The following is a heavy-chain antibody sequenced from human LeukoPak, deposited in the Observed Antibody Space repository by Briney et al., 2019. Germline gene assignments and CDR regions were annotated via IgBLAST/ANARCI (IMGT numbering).Heavy chain of an antibody. CDR3: AREVHSSGGSWHYYYYYYMDV. D-gene: IGHD2-15*01. Sequence: GASVKVSCKASGYTFTSYDINWVRQATGQGLEWMGWMNPNSGNTGYAQKFQGRVTMTRNTSISTAYMELSSLRSEDTAVYYCAREVHSSGGSWHYYYYYYMDVWGKGTTVTVSS. CDR2: MNPNSGNT. J-gene: IGHJ6*03. CDR1: GYTFTSYD. V-gene: IGHV1-8*01.